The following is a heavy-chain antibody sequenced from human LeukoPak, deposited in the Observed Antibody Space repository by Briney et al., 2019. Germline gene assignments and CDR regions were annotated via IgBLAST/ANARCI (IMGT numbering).Heavy chain of an antibody. J-gene: IGHJ4*02. Sequence: GGSLRLSCAASGFTFSSYGMHWVRQAPGKGLEWVAFIRYDGSNKYYADSVKGRFTISRDNSKNTLYLQMNSLRAEDTAVYYCAKDLTIFGVVITPDYWGQGTLVTVSS. CDR2: IRYDGSNK. D-gene: IGHD3-3*01. V-gene: IGHV3-30*02. CDR1: GFTFSSYG. CDR3: AKDLTIFGVVITPDY.